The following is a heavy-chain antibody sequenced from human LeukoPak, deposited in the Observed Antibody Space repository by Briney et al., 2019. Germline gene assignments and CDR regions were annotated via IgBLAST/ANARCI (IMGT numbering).Heavy chain of an antibody. CDR2: ITGSGTYI. Sequence: GGSLRLSCAASGLTFNNYAMAWVRKAPGKGLEWISDITGSGTYINYADSVKGRFTISRDNSKSKMYLQMNSLRADDTAVYFCASAAYCGGGSCYASDDFDIWGQGTMVTVSS. D-gene: IGHD2-15*01. CDR1: GLTFNNYA. V-gene: IGHV3-23*01. J-gene: IGHJ3*02. CDR3: ASAAYCGGGSCYASDDFDI.